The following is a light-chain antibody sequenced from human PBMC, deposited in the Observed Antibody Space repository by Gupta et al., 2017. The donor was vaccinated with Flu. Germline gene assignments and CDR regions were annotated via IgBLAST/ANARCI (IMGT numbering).Light chain of an antibody. Sequence: EILLTQSPGTLSLSPGERATLSCWASQGVSSYLAWYQQKPGQAPRLLIYAASSRASAIPDRFSGSGSGTDFTLTFSRLEPEDFAMYYCQQYATSPITFGQGTRPEIK. J-gene: IGKJ5*01. CDR1: QGVSSY. CDR2: AAS. V-gene: IGKV3-20*01. CDR3: QQYATSPIT.